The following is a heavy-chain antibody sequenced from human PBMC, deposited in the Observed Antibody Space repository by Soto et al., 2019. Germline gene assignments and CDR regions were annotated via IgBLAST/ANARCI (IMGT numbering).Heavy chain of an antibody. CDR2: ISYDGSNK. J-gene: IGHJ4*02. D-gene: IGHD3-22*01. CDR3: AKGTSSGYYRPAFDY. CDR1: GFTFSSYG. V-gene: IGHV3-30*18. Sequence: QVQLVESGGGVVQPGRSLRLSCAASGFTFSSYGMHWVRQAPGKGLEWVAVISYDGSNKYYADSVKGRFTISRDNSKNTLYLQMNSLRADDTAVYYCAKGTSSGYYRPAFDYWGQGTLVTVSS.